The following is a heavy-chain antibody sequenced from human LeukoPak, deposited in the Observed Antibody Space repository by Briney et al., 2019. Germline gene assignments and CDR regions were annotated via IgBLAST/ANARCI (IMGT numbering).Heavy chain of an antibody. D-gene: IGHD4-17*01. CDR2: INPNSGGT. J-gene: IGHJ4*02. V-gene: IGHV1-2*02. Sequence: ASVKVSCKASGYTFTGYYMHWVRQAPGQGLEWMGWINPNSGGTNYAQKFQGRVTMTRDTSISTAYMELSRLRSDDTAVYYCARDTGDPNSSTVIPALAYWGQGTLVTVSS. CDR3: ARDTGDPNSSTVIPALAY. CDR1: GYTFTGYY.